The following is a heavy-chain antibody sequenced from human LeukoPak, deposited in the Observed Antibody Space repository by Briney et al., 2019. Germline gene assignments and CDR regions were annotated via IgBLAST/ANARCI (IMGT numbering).Heavy chain of an antibody. CDR1: EFTFSTYS. CDR2: ISGGSSDI. Sequence: GGSLRLSCAASEFTFSTYSMNWVRQAPGKGLEWVSIISGGSSDIHYADSVKGRFTISRDNAKNSLYLQMNSLRVEDTAVYYCARGATMATRHLDYWGQGTLVTVSS. V-gene: IGHV3-21*01. CDR3: ARGATMATRHLDY. J-gene: IGHJ4*02. D-gene: IGHD4-23*01.